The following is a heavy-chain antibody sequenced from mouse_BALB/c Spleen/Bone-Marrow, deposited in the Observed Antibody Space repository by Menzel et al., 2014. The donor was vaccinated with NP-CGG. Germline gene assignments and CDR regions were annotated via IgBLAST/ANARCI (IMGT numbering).Heavy chain of an antibody. J-gene: IGHJ2*01. CDR1: GYTFTSYW. Sequence: QVQLQQSGAELAKPGASVKMSCKASGYTFTSYWMHWLKQRPGQGLEWIGYISPSTGYTEYNQKFKDKATLTADKSSSTAYMQLSGLTSEDSAVYYCARRAVRYFDYWGQGTTLTVSS. CDR2: ISPSTGYT. CDR3: ARRAVRYFDY. V-gene: IGHV1-7*01. D-gene: IGHD2-13*01.